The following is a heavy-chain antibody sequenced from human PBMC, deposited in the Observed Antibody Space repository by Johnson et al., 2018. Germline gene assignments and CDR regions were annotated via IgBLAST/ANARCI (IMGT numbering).Heavy chain of an antibody. CDR1: GFTFPRYA. CDR2: ISSSGGST. CDR3: AGWRGSYDACDI. D-gene: IGHD1-26*01. Sequence: VQLQESGGGLVQPGGSLRLSCAASGFTFPRYAMTWVRQAPGKGLEWVSSISSSGGSTYYADSVKGRFTISRDNSKITLYLQMGSLRAEDRAVYYCAGWRGSYDACDIWGQGTMVTVSS. V-gene: IGHV3-23*01. J-gene: IGHJ3*02.